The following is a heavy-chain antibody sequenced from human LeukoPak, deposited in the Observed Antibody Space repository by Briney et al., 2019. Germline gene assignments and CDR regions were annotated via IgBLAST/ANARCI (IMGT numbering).Heavy chain of an antibody. CDR2: IKEDGSDK. Sequence: PGGSLRLSWAASGLTFSNYWMSWVRQAPGKGLEWVANIKEDGSDKYYVDSVKGRFTISRDNAKNSQYLQMNSLRAEDTAVYYCARDTGYNTFDYWGQGTLVTVSS. CDR3: ARDTGYNTFDY. CDR1: GLTFSNYW. J-gene: IGHJ4*02. D-gene: IGHD5-24*01. V-gene: IGHV3-7*05.